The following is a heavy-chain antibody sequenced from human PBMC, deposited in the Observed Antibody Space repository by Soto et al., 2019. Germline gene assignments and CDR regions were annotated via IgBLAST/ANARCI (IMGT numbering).Heavy chain of an antibody. D-gene: IGHD4-17*01. Sequence: QLQLQESGPGLLRPSETLSLTCNVSGGAISSSSYFWAWVRQPPGKTLEWIGHILYSGTPHYNESLKRRVTTSVETSKNQFSLRVNSVTAAYTAIYYGARGGGYYGVLFDYWGQGTLVPVSS. J-gene: IGHJ4*02. CDR2: ILYSGTP. CDR3: ARGGGYYGVLFDY. CDR1: GGAISSSSYF. V-gene: IGHV4-39*01.